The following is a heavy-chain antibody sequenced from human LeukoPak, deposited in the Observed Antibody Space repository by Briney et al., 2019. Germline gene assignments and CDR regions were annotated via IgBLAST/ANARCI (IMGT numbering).Heavy chain of an antibody. D-gene: IGHD5-18*01. CDR1: GFTFSDYC. V-gene: IGHV3-11*01. CDR3: ARVDTAMAYYFDY. CDR2: ISSSGSTI. J-gene: IGHJ4*02. Sequence: PGGSLRLSCAASGFTFSDYCMSWIRQAPGKGLEWVSYISSSGSTIYYADSVKGRFTISRDNAKNSLYLQMNSLRAEDTAVYYCARVDTAMAYYFDYWGQGTLVTVSS.